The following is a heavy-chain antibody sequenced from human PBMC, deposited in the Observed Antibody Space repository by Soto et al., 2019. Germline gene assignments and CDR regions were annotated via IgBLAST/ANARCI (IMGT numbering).Heavy chain of an antibody. CDR3: VKDGSSGWPYYYGMDV. V-gene: IGHV3-30*18. D-gene: IGHD6-19*01. J-gene: IGHJ6*02. CDR1: GFTFSSYG. CDR2: ISYDGRNK. Sequence: SLSLSCAASGFTFSSYGMHWVRQAPGKGLEWVAVISYDGRNKYYADSVKGRFTISRDNSKNTLYLQMSSLRPEDTAVYYCVKDGSSGWPYYYGMDVWGQGTTVTVSS.